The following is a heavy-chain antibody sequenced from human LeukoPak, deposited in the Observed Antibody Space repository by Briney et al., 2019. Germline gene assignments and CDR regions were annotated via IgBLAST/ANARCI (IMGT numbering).Heavy chain of an antibody. CDR3: ASVGGSTALIDYKYGVDV. J-gene: IGHJ6*01. V-gene: IGHV1-18*01. CDR1: GYTFTSYG. D-gene: IGHD2-15*01. CDR2: ISTYNGTT. Sequence: ASVKVSCKASGYTFTSYGITWVRQAPGQGPEWMGWISTYNGTTHSSQRLQGRVTMTTDTSTTTAYMELRSLRSDDTAVYYCASVGGSTALIDYKYGVDVWGQGTTVSVSS.